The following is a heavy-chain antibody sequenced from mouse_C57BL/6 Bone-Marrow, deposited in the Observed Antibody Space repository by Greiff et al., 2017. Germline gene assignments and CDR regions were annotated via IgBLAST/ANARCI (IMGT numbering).Heavy chain of an antibody. CDR1: GYTFTSYW. J-gene: IGHJ1*03. V-gene: IGHV1-59*01. CDR3: ALYCGSSYGYFDV. D-gene: IGHD1-1*01. CDR2: IDPSDSYT. Sequence: VQLQQPGAELVRPGTSVKLSCKASGYTFTSYWMHWVKQRPGQGLEWIGVIDPSDSYTYYSQKFKGKATLTVDTSSSTAYMQLSSLTSEDSAVYYCALYCGSSYGYFDVWGTGTTVTVSS.